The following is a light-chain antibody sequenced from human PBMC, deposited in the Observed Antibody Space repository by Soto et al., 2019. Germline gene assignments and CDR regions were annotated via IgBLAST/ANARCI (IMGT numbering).Light chain of an antibody. CDR2: GAS. CDR3: QQYGSSPWT. V-gene: IGKV3-20*01. J-gene: IGKJ1*01. CDR1: QSVSSIY. Sequence: EIVLTQSPGTLSLSPGERATLSCRASQSVSSIYLAWYQQKPGQAPRPLIYGASSRATGIPDRFSGSGAGTDFTLTISRLESEDFAVYYCQQYGSSPWTFGQGTKVEIK.